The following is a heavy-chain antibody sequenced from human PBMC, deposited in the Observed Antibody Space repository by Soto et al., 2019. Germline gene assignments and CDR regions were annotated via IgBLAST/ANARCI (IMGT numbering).Heavy chain of an antibody. Sequence: QITLKESGPTLVKPTQTLTLTCTFSGFSLSTSGVGVGWIRQPPGKALEWLALIYWDDDKRYSPSLKSRHTITKDTSKNQVVLTVFTLNTVNTDTYDFAHTYSRRWYVFDYWGEGTLVTVSS. CDR1: GFSLSTSGVG. CDR3: AHTYSRRWYVFDY. J-gene: IGHJ4*02. V-gene: IGHV2-5*02. CDR2: IYWDDDK. D-gene: IGHD6-13*01.